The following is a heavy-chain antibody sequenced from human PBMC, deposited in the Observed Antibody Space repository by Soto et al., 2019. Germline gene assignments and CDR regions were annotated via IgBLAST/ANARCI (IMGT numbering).Heavy chain of an antibody. J-gene: IGHJ3*02. CDR2: ISYDGSNK. Sequence: GGSLRLSCAASGFTFSSYAMHWVRQAPGKGLEWVAVISYDGSNKYYADSVKGRFTIARDNSNNTLYLQMNSLRAEDTAVYYCARDASGSYYEGAFGIWGRGTMVAVSS. CDR3: ARDASGSYYEGAFGI. CDR1: GFTFSSYA. V-gene: IGHV3-30-3*01. D-gene: IGHD1-26*01.